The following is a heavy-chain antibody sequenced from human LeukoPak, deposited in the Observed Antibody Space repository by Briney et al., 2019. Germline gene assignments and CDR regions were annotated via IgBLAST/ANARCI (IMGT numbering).Heavy chain of an antibody. CDR1: GFTFSSNY. D-gene: IGHD6-13*01. J-gene: IGHJ4*02. V-gene: IGHV3-66*01. Sequence: GGSLRLSCAASGFTFSSNYMSWVRRAPGKGLEGVSVIYSGGSAYYAESVRGRFTISRDNSKNTLYLQLNSRRAEETAVYYCARERAARQYFDYWGQGTLVTVSS. CDR3: ARERAARQYFDY. CDR2: IYSGGSA.